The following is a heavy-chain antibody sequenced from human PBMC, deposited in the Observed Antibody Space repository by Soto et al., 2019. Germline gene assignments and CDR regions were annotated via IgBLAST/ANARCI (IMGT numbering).Heavy chain of an antibody. J-gene: IGHJ4*02. CDR1: GLTFRSYW. V-gene: IGHV3-74*03. CDR2: INTDGSVA. CDR3: VREMQLWRLDS. D-gene: IGHD2-21*01. Sequence: EVQLVESGGGLVQPGESLRLSCAASGLTFRSYWLHWVRQAPGKGLVWVSRINTDGSVAMSVDSVKGRFTISRDNPNNTLYLHMTRLRAEDTAVYYCVREMQLWRLDSWGPGTLVTVSS.